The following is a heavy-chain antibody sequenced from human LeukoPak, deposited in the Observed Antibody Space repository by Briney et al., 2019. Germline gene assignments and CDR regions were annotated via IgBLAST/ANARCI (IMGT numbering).Heavy chain of an antibody. CDR1: GGSISSNTYY. CDR3: AMLSSGSYWGGSYNWFDP. V-gene: IGHV4-39*01. D-gene: IGHD1-26*01. J-gene: IGHJ5*02. CDR2: IYYSGSS. Sequence: SETLSLTCTVSGGSISSNTYYGGWTRQPPGKGLEWIGSIYYSGSSYYNPSLKSRVTISVDTPKTQFSLKLSSVTAADTAVYYCAMLSSGSYWGGSYNWFDPWGQGTLVTVSS.